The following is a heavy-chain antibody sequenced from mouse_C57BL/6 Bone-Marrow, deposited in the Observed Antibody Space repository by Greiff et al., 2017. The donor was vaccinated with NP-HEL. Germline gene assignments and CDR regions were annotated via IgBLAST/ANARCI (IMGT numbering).Heavy chain of an antibody. Sequence: VHVKQSGPELVKPGGSVKIPCKASGYTFTDYNMDWVHQSHGKSLEWFGAINPNNGGTIYHQKFKGKATLTVDKSSSTAYLELSSLKSEDTAVDYYARSGGYGSGYGFAYWGQGTLVTVSA. CDR2: INPNNGGT. J-gene: IGHJ3*01. V-gene: IGHV1-18*01. D-gene: IGHD1-1*01. CDR1: GYTFTDYN. CDR3: ARSGGYGSGYGFAY.